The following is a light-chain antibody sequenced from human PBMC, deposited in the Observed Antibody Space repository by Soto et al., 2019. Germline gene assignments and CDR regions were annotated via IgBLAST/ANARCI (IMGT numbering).Light chain of an antibody. V-gene: IGKV3-20*01. CDR2: GAS. Sequence: EIVLTQSPGTLSLSPAERATLSCRASQSVSSSYLAWYQQKPGQAPRLLIYGASSRATGIPDRFSDRGSGTNFTLTISILEPEDFAEYYGQQYGSSPRTFGQGTMVESK. CDR1: QSVSSSY. CDR3: QQYGSSPRT. J-gene: IGKJ1*01.